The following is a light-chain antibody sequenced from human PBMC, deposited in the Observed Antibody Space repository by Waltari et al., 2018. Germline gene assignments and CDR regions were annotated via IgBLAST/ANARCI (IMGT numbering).Light chain of an antibody. Sequence: QSAPTQPASVSGSPGPSITISCTGTSNDVGSYNLVSWYQQYPGKAPTLMIYQVTKRPSGVSSRFSGSKSGNTASLTISGLQAEDEADYYCSSYAGSTTLVIFGGGTKLTV. CDR3: SSYAGSTTLVI. CDR1: SNDVGSYNL. J-gene: IGLJ2*01. V-gene: IGLV2-23*02. CDR2: QVT.